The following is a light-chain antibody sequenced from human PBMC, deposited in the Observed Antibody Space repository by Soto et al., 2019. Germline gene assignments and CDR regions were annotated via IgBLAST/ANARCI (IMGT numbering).Light chain of an antibody. V-gene: IGKV1-33*01. CDR1: QDISTF. CDR2: DAS. CDR3: QQYDTLSYN. Sequence: DIQMTQSPSSLSASVGDRVTITCQASQDISTFLNWYQHIPGKAPKLLIYDASNLETGVTSRFSGSGSGTDFTFTISSLQPDDVATYYCQQYDTLSYNFGQGTKVDIK. J-gene: IGKJ2*01.